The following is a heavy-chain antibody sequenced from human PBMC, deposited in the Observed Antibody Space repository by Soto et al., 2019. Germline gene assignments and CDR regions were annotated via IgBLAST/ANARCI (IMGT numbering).Heavy chain of an antibody. Sequence: QVQLVQSGAEVKKPGASVKVSCEASGYTFSSCGINWVRQAPGQGLEWMGWISVYNGKTNYAQNLQGRVTMTTDTSTSTAYMELRSLTSDDTAVYYCSRGPYYHDSPGYYYFDYWGQGTLVTVSS. CDR1: GYTFSSCG. D-gene: IGHD3-22*01. CDR3: SRGPYYHDSPGYYYFDY. CDR2: ISVYNGKT. V-gene: IGHV1-18*01. J-gene: IGHJ4*02.